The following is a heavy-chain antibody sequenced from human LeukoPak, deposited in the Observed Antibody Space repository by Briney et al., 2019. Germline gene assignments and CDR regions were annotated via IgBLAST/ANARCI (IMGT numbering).Heavy chain of an antibody. V-gene: IGHV3-30*04. D-gene: IGHD2-15*01. CDR3: ARDRRYCSGGSCYFDYFFDY. CDR2: ISYDGSIN. CDR1: GFTFNSYA. J-gene: IGHJ4*02. Sequence: GTSLRLSCAASGFTFNSYAVRWVRQAPGKGLEWVAVISYDGSINFYAASVKGRFTISRDNSKNTLYLQMNSLRIDDTALYFCARDRRYCSGGSCYFDYFFDYWGQGTLVTVSS.